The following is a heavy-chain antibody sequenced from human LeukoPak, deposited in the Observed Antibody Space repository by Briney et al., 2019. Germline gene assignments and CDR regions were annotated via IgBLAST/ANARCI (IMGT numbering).Heavy chain of an antibody. J-gene: IGHJ5*01. CDR2: LWSGGGNE. V-gene: IGHV3-33*01. D-gene: IGHD1-1*01. CDR1: GFTFSDFN. CDR3: ARDQYWNPDS. Sequence: PGGSLSLSCAASGFTFSDFNMHWVRQAPGKGLERVAFLWSGGGNECYADSVKGRFTIYRDNSKNTLYLQMTSLRAEDTAVYYCARDQYWNPDSWGQGTLVTVSS.